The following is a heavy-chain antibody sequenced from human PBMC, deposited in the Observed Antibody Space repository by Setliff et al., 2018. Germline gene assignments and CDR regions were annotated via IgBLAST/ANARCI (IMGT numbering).Heavy chain of an antibody. Sequence: AASVKVSCKVSGGSFSNYAINWVRQVSGQGLEWMGRFIPVLSSADYSQRFQGRVTFTADESTTTVFMELSGLRSEDTAVYFCARWLSSDPFDIWGQGTVVTVSS. D-gene: IGHD5-12*01. CDR1: GGSFSNYA. CDR3: ARWLSSDPFDI. J-gene: IGHJ3*02. V-gene: IGHV1-69*11. CDR2: FIPVLSSA.